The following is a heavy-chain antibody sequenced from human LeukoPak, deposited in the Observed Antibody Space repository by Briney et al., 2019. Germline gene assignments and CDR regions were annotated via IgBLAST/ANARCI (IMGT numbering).Heavy chain of an antibody. CDR2: IIPIFGTA. CDR3: ARSLTRRNNYYYGMDV. CDR1: GGTFSSYA. Sequence: SVTVSCTASGGTFSSYAVSWVRQAPGQGLEWMGGIIPIFGTANYAQKFQGRVTITADESTSTAYMELSSLRSEDTAVYYCARSLTRRNNYYYGMDVWGQGTTVTVSS. J-gene: IGHJ6*02. D-gene: IGHD4/OR15-4a*01. V-gene: IGHV1-69*13.